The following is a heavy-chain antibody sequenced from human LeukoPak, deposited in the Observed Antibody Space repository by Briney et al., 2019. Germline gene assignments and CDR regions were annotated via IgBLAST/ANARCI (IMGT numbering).Heavy chain of an antibody. D-gene: IGHD3-22*01. Sequence: PGGSLRLSCAASGFTFSTYWMSWVRQAPGKGLEWVANIKEDGSEKYYGDSVKGRFTISRDNAKNSLYLQMNSLKAEDTAVYYCARESSGYQWGQGTLVTVSS. CDR3: ARESSGYQ. CDR1: GFTFSTYW. J-gene: IGHJ4*02. V-gene: IGHV3-7*01. CDR2: IKEDGSEK.